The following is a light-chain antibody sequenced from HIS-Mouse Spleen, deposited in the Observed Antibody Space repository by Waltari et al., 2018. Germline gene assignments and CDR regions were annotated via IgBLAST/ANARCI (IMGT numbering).Light chain of an antibody. CDR3: QSADSSGTYWV. Sequence: SYELTQPPSVSVSPGQTARITCSGDALPKQYAYWYQQKPGQAPVLVRYKDSERPSGIPDRFSGSSSGTTVTLTISGVQAEDEADYYCQSADSSGTYWVFGGGTKLTVL. J-gene: IGLJ3*02. V-gene: IGLV3-25*03. CDR2: KDS. CDR1: ALPKQY.